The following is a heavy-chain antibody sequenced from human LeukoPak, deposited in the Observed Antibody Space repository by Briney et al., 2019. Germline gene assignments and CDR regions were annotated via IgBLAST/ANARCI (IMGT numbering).Heavy chain of an antibody. V-gene: IGHV4-61*03. J-gene: IGHJ4*02. CDR2: LYYSGNT. Sequence: SETLSLTCSVSGASVSDGSYYWSWIRQPPGKGLEWIGYLYYSGNTNYSPSLSGRASTSIDTSKNHFSLNLTSVTAADTAVYYCARGLSTGREDYFDYWGQGTLVSVSS. CDR3: ARGLSTGREDYFDY. D-gene: IGHD1-1*01. CDR1: GASVSDGSYY.